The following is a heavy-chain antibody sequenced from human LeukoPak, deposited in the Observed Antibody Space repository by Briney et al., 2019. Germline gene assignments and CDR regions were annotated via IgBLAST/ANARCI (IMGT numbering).Heavy chain of an antibody. Sequence: GGSLRLSCAASGFTFSSYGMHWVRQAPGKGLEWVAFIRYDGSNKYYADSVKGRFTISRDNSKNMLYLQMNSLRAEDTAVYYCAKEGRYSSSSYYWGQGTLVTVSS. D-gene: IGHD6-6*01. CDR3: AKEGRYSSSSYY. V-gene: IGHV3-30*02. J-gene: IGHJ4*02. CDR2: IRYDGSNK. CDR1: GFTFSSYG.